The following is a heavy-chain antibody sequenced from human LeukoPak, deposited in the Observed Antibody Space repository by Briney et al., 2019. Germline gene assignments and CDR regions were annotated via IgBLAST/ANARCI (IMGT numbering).Heavy chain of an antibody. D-gene: IGHD2-21*02. CDR2: ISYDGSNK. CDR1: GFTLRNYA. J-gene: IGHJ4*02. V-gene: IGHV3-30*03. Sequence: GGSLRLSCAASGFTLRNYAMSWVRQAPGKGLEWVAVISYDGSNKYYADSVKGRFTISRDNSKNTLYLQMNSLKTEDTAVYYCTVHLTASSLGHWGQGTLVTVSS. CDR3: TVHLTASSLGH.